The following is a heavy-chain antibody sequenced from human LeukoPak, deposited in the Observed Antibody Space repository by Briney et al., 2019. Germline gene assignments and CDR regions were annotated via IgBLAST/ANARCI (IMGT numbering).Heavy chain of an antibody. CDR3: ARDPLQWLVQYYFDY. D-gene: IGHD6-19*01. CDR2: INPRSGGT. V-gene: IGHV1-2*02. CDR1: GYIFTNYY. Sequence: ASVKVSCKASGYIFTNYYMHWVRQAPGQGLEWMGWINPRSGGTNFAQKFQGRVTMTRDTSISTAYMELSRLRSDDTAVYYCARDPLQWLVQYYFDYWGQGTLVTVSS. J-gene: IGHJ4*02.